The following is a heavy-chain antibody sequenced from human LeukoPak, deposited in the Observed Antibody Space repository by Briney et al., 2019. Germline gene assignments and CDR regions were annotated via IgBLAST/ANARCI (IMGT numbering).Heavy chain of an antibody. CDR1: GFTVSSNY. V-gene: IGHV3-66*01. J-gene: IGHJ4*02. Sequence: TGGSLRLSCAASGFTVSSNYMSWVRQAPGKGLEWVSVIYSGGSTYYADSVKGRFTISRDNSKNTLYLQMNSLRAEDTAVYYCARDFRRGYFDYWGQGTLVTVSS. D-gene: IGHD3-10*01. CDR2: IYSGGST. CDR3: ARDFRRGYFDY.